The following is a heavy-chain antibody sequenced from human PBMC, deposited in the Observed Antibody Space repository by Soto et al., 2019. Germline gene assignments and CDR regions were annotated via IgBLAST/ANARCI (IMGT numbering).Heavy chain of an antibody. V-gene: IGHV4-34*09. CDR1: GGSFSGYY. J-gene: IGHJ4*02. CDR2: IYYSGST. CDR3: ARSGYYYDSSGFLDY. Sequence: SETLSLTCAVYGGSFSGYYWSWIRQPPGKGLEWIGYIYYSGSTYYNPSLKSRVTISVDTSKNQFSLKLSSVTAADTAVYYCARSGYYYDSSGFLDYWGQGTLVTVSS. D-gene: IGHD3-22*01.